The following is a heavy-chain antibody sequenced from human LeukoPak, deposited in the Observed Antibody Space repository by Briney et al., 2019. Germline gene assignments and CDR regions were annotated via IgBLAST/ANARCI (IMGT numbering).Heavy chain of an antibody. V-gene: IGHV4-30-4*01. CDR1: GGSISSGDYY. D-gene: IGHD3-10*01. CDR2: SYYSGST. J-gene: IGHJ4*02. CDR3: ASILWFGDQYFDY. Sequence: SETLSLTCTVSGGSISSGDYYWSRVRQPPGKGLEWVGYSYYSGSTYYNPSLRSRVTIPVDTSKNQFSLKLNSVTAADTAVYYCASILWFGDQYFDYWGQGTLVTVSS.